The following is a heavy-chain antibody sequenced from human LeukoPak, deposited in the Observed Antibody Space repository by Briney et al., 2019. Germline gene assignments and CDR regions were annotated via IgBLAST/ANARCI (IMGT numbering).Heavy chain of an antibody. V-gene: IGHV1-8*01. CDR2: MSPNSGDT. CDR3: ARGQWLVRGDWFDP. D-gene: IGHD6-19*01. J-gene: IGHJ5*02. Sequence: ASVKVSCKASGYTFTSYDFNWVRQATGQRPEWMGWMSPNSGDTGYAQKFQDRVTMTRNTSISTAYMELSSLRSDDTAVYYCARGQWLVRGDWFDPWGQGTLVTVSS. CDR1: GYTFTSYD.